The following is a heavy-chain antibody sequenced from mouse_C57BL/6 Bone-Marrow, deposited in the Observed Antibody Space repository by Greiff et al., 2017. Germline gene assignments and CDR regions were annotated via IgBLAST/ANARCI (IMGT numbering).Heavy chain of an antibody. J-gene: IGHJ4*01. CDR2: IYPRSGNT. CDR3: ARSSVLLCYAMDY. CDR1: GYTFTSYG. V-gene: IGHV1-81*01. D-gene: IGHD2-10*01. Sequence: LQESGAELARPGASVKLSCKASGYTFTSYGISWVKQRTGQGLEWIGEIYPRSGNTYYNEKFKGKATLTADKSSSAAYMELRGLTSEDSAVYFCARSSVLLCYAMDYWGQGTSVTVSS.